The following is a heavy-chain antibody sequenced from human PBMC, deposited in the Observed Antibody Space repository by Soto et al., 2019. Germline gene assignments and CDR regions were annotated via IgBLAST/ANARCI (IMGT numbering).Heavy chain of an antibody. CDR3: ARQARTIFGVDIKARERDGMAV. CDR1: GYSFTSYW. CDR2: IYPGDSDT. J-gene: IGHJ6*02. V-gene: IGHV5-51*01. D-gene: IGHD3-3*01. Sequence: GESLKISCKGSGYSFTSYWIGWVRQMPGKGLEWMGIIYPGDSDTRYSPSFQGQVTISADKSISTAYLQWSSLKASDTAMYYCARQARTIFGVDIKARERDGMAVWTQGTTVTVSS.